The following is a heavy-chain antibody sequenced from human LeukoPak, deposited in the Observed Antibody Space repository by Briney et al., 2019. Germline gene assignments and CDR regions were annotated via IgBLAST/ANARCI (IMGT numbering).Heavy chain of an antibody. CDR1: GYSFTSYW. V-gene: IGHV5-51*01. CDR2: IYPGDSDT. D-gene: IGHD3-10*01. J-gene: IGHJ6*02. Sequence: PGESLKISCKGSGYSFTSYWIGWVRQMPGIGLEWMGIIYPGDSDTRYSPSFQGQVTISADKSISTAYLQWSSLKASDTAMYYCARLRVVRGVIPYYYGMDVWGQGTTVTVSS. CDR3: ARLRVVRGVIPYYYGMDV.